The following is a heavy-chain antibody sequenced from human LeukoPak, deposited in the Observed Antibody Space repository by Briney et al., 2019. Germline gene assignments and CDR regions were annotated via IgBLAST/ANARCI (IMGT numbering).Heavy chain of an antibody. CDR1: GYTFTSYD. CDR3: ARGKNPLYYYYYMDV. CDR2: MNPNSGNT. J-gene: IGHJ6*03. D-gene: IGHD1-14*01. V-gene: IGHV1-8*01. Sequence: GASVKVSCKASGYTFTSYDINWVRQATGQGLEWMGWMNPNSGNTGYAQKFQGRVTMTRNTSISTAYMELSSLRSEDTAVYYCARGKNPLYYYYYMDVWGKGTTVTISS.